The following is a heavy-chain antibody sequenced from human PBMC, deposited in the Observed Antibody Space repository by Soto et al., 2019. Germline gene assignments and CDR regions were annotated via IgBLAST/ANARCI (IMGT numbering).Heavy chain of an antibody. J-gene: IGHJ3*02. CDR3: AKDKRLPHDVFDI. Sequence: EVQMLESGGGLVQPGGSLKLSCAASGFTFNSCATSWVRQAPGKGLEWVAAISSSGDSRYYADSVNGRFTISRDNSKNTLYLQMNRLRAEDSAIYYCAKDKRLPHDVFDIWGQGTRVTVSS. CDR1: GFTFNSCA. V-gene: IGHV3-23*01. D-gene: IGHD6-25*01. CDR2: ISSSGDSR.